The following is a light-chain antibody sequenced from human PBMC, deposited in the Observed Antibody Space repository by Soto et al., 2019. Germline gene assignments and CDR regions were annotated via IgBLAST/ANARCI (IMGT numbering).Light chain of an antibody. Sequence: QSVLTQPPSASGTPGQRVTISCSGSSSNIGSNTVNWYQQLPGTAPKLLIYSNTQRPSGVPDRFSGSKSGTSASLAISGLQSEDEADYYCAAWDDSLNGSSYVFGTGNKVTVL. CDR3: AAWDDSLNGSSYV. V-gene: IGLV1-44*01. CDR1: SSNIGSNT. CDR2: SNT. J-gene: IGLJ1*01.